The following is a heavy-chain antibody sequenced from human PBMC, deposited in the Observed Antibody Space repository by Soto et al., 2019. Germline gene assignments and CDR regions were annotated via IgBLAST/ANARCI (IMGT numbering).Heavy chain of an antibody. CDR1: GGSFSGYY. V-gene: IGHV4-34*01. CDR3: ARGGIVVVPAAIGCGMDV. J-gene: IGHJ6*02. CDR2: INHSGST. D-gene: IGHD2-2*01. Sequence: PSETLSLTCAVYGGSFSGYYWSWIRQPPGKGLEWIGEINHSGSTNYNPSLKSRVTISVDTSKNQFSLKLSSVTAADTAVYYCARGGIVVVPAAIGCGMDVWGQGTTVTV.